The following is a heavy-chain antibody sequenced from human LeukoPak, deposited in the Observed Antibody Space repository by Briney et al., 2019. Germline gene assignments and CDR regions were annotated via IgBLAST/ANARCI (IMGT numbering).Heavy chain of an antibody. CDR1: GYTFTSYG. Sequence: ASVKVSCKASGYTFTSYGIRWVRQAPGQGLEWMGWISAYNGNTNYAQKLQGRVTMTTDTSTSTAYMELRSLRSDDTAVYYCARGGDSSSWYNWFDPWGQGTLVTVSS. V-gene: IGHV1-18*01. J-gene: IGHJ5*02. CDR3: ARGGDSSSWYNWFDP. D-gene: IGHD6-13*01. CDR2: ISAYNGNT.